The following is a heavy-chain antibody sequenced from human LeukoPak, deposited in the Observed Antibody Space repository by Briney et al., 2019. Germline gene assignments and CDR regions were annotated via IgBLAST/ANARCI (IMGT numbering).Heavy chain of an antibody. Sequence: SETLSLTCTVSGGSISSYYWSWIRQPAGKGLEWIGRIYTSGSTNYNPSLKSRVTISVDTSKNQFSLKLSSVTAADTAVYYCARIDYGSGPGAYYYYMDVWGKGTTVTISS. D-gene: IGHD3-10*01. V-gene: IGHV4-4*07. CDR1: GGSISSYY. CDR2: IYTSGST. J-gene: IGHJ6*03. CDR3: ARIDYGSGPGAYYYYMDV.